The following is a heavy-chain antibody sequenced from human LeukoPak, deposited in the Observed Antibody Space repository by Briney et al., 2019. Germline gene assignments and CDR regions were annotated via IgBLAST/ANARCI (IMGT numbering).Heavy chain of an antibody. Sequence: GGSLRLSCAASGFTFRTYAMSWVRQAPGKGLEWVSAISGSGADTYYADSVKGRFTISRDNSQNTVYLQMNSLRAEDTAVYYCAKHLRLDYGDYGDYFDYWGQGTLVTVSS. CDR3: AKHLRLDYGDYGDYFDY. J-gene: IGHJ4*02. CDR2: ISGSGADT. CDR1: GFTFRTYA. V-gene: IGHV3-23*01. D-gene: IGHD4-17*01.